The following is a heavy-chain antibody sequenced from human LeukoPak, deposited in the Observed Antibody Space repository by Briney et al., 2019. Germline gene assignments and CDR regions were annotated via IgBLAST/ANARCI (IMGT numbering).Heavy chain of an antibody. CDR3: ARDSTLNYYDSSGYTDPTDY. V-gene: IGHV1-18*01. J-gene: IGHJ4*02. D-gene: IGHD3-22*01. Sequence: ASVKVSCKASGYTFTSYGISWVRQAPGQGLEWTGWISAYNGNTNYAQKLQGRVTMTTDTSTSTAYMELRSLRSDDTAVYYCARDSTLNYYDSSGYTDPTDYWGQGTLVTVSS. CDR1: GYTFTSYG. CDR2: ISAYNGNT.